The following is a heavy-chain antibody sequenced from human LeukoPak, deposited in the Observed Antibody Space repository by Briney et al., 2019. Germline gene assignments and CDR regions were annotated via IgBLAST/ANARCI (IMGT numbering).Heavy chain of an antibody. J-gene: IGHJ5*02. CDR2: IYQSGST. D-gene: IGHD3-3*01. Sequence: SETLSPTCGVSGGSVSTIGYSWSWIRQPPGKGLEWIGYIYQSGSTSYNPSLQSRVTISIDKSKNQFSLKLSSVTAADTAVYYCARGVYDFWNEFDPWGQGTLVTVSS. V-gene: IGHV4-30-2*01. CDR3: ARGVYDFWNEFDP. CDR1: GGSVSTIGYS.